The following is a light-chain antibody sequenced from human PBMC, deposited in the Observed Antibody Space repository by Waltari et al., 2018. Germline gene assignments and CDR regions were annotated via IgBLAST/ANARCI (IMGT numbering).Light chain of an antibody. CDR3: CSYAGSYTYV. J-gene: IGLJ1*01. CDR2: DVN. Sequence: QSALTQPPSVSGSPGQSVTISCTGTSSDVGSYTFVPWYQQHPDKAPKLLIYDVNKRPSGVPDRFSGSKSGNTASLTISGLQGEDEADYYCCSYAGSYTYVFGTGTKVTAL. V-gene: IGLV2-11*01. CDR1: SSDVGSYTF.